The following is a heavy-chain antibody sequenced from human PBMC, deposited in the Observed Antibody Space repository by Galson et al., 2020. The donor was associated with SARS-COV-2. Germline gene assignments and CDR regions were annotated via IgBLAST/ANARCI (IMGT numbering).Heavy chain of an antibody. D-gene: IGHD4-17*01. CDR1: GFSLSTSGVG. J-gene: IGHJ2*01. CDR3: AHSRGGLTVTRYWYFDL. V-gene: IGHV2-5*01. Sequence: SGPTLVKPTQTLTLTCTFSGFSLSTSGVGVGWIRQPPGKALEWLALIYWNDDKRYSPSLKSRLTITKDTSKNQVVLTMTNMDPVDTATYYCAHSRGGLTVTRYWYFDLWGRGTLVT. CDR2: IYWNDDK.